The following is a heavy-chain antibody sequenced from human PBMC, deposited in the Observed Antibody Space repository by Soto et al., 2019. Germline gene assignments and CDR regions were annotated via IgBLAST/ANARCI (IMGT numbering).Heavy chain of an antibody. CDR3: ASSDTGYSSGWYEPALGFQH. V-gene: IGHV1-46*03. D-gene: IGHD6-19*01. Sequence: GASVKVSCKASGYTFTSYYMHWVRQAPGQGLEWMGIINPSGGSTSYAQKFQGRVTMTRDTSTSTVYMELSSLRSEDTAVYYCASSDTGYSSGWYEPALGFQHWGQGTLVTVSS. CDR1: GYTFTSYY. CDR2: INPSGGST. J-gene: IGHJ1*01.